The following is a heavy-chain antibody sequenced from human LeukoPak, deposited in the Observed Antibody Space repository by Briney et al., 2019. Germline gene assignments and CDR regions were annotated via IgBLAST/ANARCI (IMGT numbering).Heavy chain of an antibody. CDR2: ISGSGYDT. V-gene: IGHV3-23*01. Sequence: GGSLRLSCAASGFTFNHHAMNWVRQAPGKGPEWVSTISGSGYDTYYADSVKGRFSVSRDNSKNTLYLLMNTLRTEGTAIYYCARGLGYCRSTTCHNWFDPWGQGTLVTVSS. CDR1: GFTFNHHA. CDR3: ARGLGYCRSTTCHNWFDP. D-gene: IGHD2-2*01. J-gene: IGHJ5*02.